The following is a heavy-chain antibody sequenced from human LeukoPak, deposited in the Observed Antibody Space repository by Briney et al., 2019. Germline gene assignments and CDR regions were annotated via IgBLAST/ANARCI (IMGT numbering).Heavy chain of an antibody. CDR3: ARVPDSYGYDAFDI. J-gene: IGHJ3*02. CDR1: GFTFSDFY. CDR2: ISGSSTYT. Sequence: PGGSLRLSCAASGFTFSDFYMGWIRQAPGKGLAWVSYISGSSTYTNYAESVKGRFTISRDNAEKSLYLQMSSLRAEDTAMYYCARVPDSYGYDAFDIWGQGTMVTVSS. D-gene: IGHD5-18*01. V-gene: IGHV3-11*06.